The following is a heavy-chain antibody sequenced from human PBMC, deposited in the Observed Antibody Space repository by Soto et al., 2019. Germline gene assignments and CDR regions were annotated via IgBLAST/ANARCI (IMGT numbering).Heavy chain of an antibody. CDR3: ARPSNWYEVDFDI. CDR1: GFTFSTYS. V-gene: IGHV3-74*01. D-gene: IGHD1-1*01. J-gene: IGHJ3*02. CDR2: ISSDGSST. Sequence: GGPLRLSCAAAGFTFSTYSMHWVRQAPGKGLEWVSPISSDGSSTNYADSVKGRFTISRDNARNTLYLQMSSLRAEDTAVYYCARPSNWYEVDFDIWGKGTLVTLSS.